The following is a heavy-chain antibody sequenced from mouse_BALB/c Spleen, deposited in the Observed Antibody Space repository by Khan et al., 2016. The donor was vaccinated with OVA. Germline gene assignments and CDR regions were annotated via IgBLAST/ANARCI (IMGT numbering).Heavy chain of an antibody. CDR1: GFTFSSYS. J-gene: IGHJ3*01. V-gene: IGHV5-6*01. D-gene: IGHD4-1*01. CDR3: ASHLTGSFAY. CDR2: ISSGGDYT. Sequence: EVELVESGGDLVEPGGSLKLSCAASGFTFSSYSMSWVRQTPDKRLEWVATISSGGDYTYSPDIVKGRFTISRDNAKNTLYLQMSSLKSEDTAMYYCASHLTGSFAYWGQGTLVAVSA.